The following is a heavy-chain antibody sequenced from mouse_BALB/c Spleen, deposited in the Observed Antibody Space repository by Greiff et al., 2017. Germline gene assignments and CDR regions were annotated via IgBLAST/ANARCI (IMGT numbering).Heavy chain of an antibody. CDR2: IWAGGST. Sequence: VKLVESGPGLVAPSQSLSITCTVSGFSLTSYGVHWVRQPPGKGLEWLGVIWAGGSTNYNSALMSRLSISKDNSKSQVFLKMSSLQTDDTAMYYCARENGITTSFPYYAMDYWGQGTSVTVSS. V-gene: IGHV2-9*02. J-gene: IGHJ4*01. CDR3: ARENGITTSFPYYAMDY. CDR1: GFSLTSYG. D-gene: IGHD2-4*01.